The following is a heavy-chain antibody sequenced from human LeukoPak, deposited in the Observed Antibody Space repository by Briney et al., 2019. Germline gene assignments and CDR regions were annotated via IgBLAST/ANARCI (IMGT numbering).Heavy chain of an antibody. Sequence: GESLRLSCAASGFTFSTYWMTWVRQAPGKGLEWVANIKQDGSEKYYVDSVKGRFTISRDNAKNSLYLQMNSLRAEDTAVYYCARGTGTFDYWGQGTLVTVSS. J-gene: IGHJ4*02. CDR2: IKQDGSEK. D-gene: IGHD7-27*01. V-gene: IGHV3-7*03. CDR1: GFTFSTYW. CDR3: ARGTGTFDY.